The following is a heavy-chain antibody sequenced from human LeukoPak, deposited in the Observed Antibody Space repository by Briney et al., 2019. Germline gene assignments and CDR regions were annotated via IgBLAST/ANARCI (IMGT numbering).Heavy chain of an antibody. CDR2: ISGSGGST. V-gene: IGHV3-23*01. Sequence: GGSLRLSCAASGFTLRSYAMSWVRQAPGKGLEWVSAISGSGGSTYHADSVKGRFTISRDNSQNTLYLQMNSLRAEDTAVYYCAKEYSGYDFDYWGQGTLVTVSS. CDR3: AKEYSGYDFDY. D-gene: IGHD5-12*01. CDR1: GFTLRSYA. J-gene: IGHJ4*02.